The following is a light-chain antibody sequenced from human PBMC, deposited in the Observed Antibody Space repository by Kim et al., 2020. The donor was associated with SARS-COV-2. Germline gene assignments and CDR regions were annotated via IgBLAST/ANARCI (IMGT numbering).Light chain of an antibody. Sequence: GQSITISCTESSSDVGSYNLVSWYQQHPGKAPKLMIYEVSKRPSGVSNRFSGSKSGNTASLTISGLQAEAEADYYCCSYAGSSTLVFGGGTQLTVL. CDR2: EVS. CDR1: SSDVGSYNL. CDR3: CSYAGSSTLV. V-gene: IGLV2-23*02. J-gene: IGLJ2*01.